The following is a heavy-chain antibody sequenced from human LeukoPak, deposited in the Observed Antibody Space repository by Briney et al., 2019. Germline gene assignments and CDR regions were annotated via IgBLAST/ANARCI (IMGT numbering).Heavy chain of an antibody. V-gene: IGHV3-23*01. J-gene: IGHJ3*02. Sequence: GGSLRLSCAASGFTFTNYAMNWVRQAPGKGLEWVSTLSPSGADTYYADSVKGRFTISRDISKNTLYLLMNSLRAEDTAVYYCARRAYNWGAFDIWGQGTMVTVSS. CDR2: LSPSGADT. CDR3: ARRAYNWGAFDI. CDR1: GFTFTNYA. D-gene: IGHD5-24*01.